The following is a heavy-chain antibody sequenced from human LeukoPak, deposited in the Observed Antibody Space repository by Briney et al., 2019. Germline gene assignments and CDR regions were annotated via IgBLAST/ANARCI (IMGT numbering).Heavy chain of an antibody. Sequence: GGSLRLSCASSEFTFSSYAMQWVRQAPGKGLEWVSGINVSGGSTWYADSVKGRFTISRDNSKNTLYLQMNSLRAEDTAVYYCAKYVSARGPPYALDVWGQGTTVTVSS. CDR2: INVSGGST. D-gene: IGHD2/OR15-2a*01. V-gene: IGHV3-23*01. J-gene: IGHJ6*02. CDR3: AKYVSARGPPYALDV. CDR1: EFTFSSYA.